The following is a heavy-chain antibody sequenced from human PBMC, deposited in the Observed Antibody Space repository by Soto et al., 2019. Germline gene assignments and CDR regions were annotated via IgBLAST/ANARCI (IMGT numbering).Heavy chain of an antibody. CDR1: GDYFNDYY. CDR3: ARESGGATATLDYYYFYMDV. J-gene: IGHJ6*03. V-gene: IGHV1-2*04. Sequence: QVQLVQSGAEVRKPGASVTVSCRSSGDYFNDYYIHWVRQAPGQGFEWMGWINPNGGVTKYAQKFQGWVSMTRDTSIRTVYMQLSRLRSDDTAVYYCARESGGATATLDYYYFYMDVWGTGTTVTVSS. D-gene: IGHD5-12*01. CDR2: INPNGGVT.